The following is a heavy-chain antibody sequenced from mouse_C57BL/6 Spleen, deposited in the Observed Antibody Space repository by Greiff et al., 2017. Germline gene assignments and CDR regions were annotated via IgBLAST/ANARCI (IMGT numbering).Heavy chain of an antibody. J-gene: IGHJ2*01. V-gene: IGHV1-9*01. Sequence: QVQLQQSGAELLKLGAPVKLSCKATGYPSTGYWLAWVKQRPGHGLEWIGEILPGSGSTNYNEKFKGKATFTAETSSTTAYMQLSSLTTEDSAIYYCARNYGSISYYFDYWGQGTTLTVSS. CDR2: ILPGSGST. CDR1: GYPSTGYW. CDR3: ARNYGSISYYFDY. D-gene: IGHD1-1*01.